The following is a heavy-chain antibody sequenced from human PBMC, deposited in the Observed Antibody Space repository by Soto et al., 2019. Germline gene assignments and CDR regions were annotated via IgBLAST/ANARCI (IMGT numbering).Heavy chain of an antibody. J-gene: IGHJ4*02. Sequence: PGGSLRLSCAASGFTFSSYGMNWVRQAPGKGLEWISSISSSGSIIYYADSVKGRFTISRDNAKNSPYLQMNSLRDEDTAVYYCARDDAFCGGDCYCFDYWGQGTLVTVSS. CDR1: GFTFSSYG. D-gene: IGHD2-21*02. V-gene: IGHV3-48*02. CDR2: ISSSGSII. CDR3: ARDDAFCGGDCYCFDY.